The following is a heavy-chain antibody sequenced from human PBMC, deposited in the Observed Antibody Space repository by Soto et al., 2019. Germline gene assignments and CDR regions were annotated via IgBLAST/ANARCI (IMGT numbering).Heavy chain of an antibody. CDR2: IYYSGST. Sequence: PSETLSLTCTVSGGSSSSSSYYWGWIRQPPGKGLEWIGSIYYSGSTYYNPSLKSRVTISVDTSKNQFSLKLSSVTAADTAVYYCARPGIAAAGTSWFDPWGQGTLVTVSS. J-gene: IGHJ5*02. CDR1: GGSSSSSSYY. CDR3: ARPGIAAAGTSWFDP. D-gene: IGHD6-13*01. V-gene: IGHV4-39*01.